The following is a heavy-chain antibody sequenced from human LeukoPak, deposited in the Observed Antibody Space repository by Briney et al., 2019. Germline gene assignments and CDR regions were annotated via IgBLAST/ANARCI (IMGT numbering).Heavy chain of an antibody. CDR2: IYHSGST. CDR3: AREGGYSGYPLDY. CDR1: GYSISSGYY. D-gene: IGHD5-12*01. Sequence: PSETLSLTCTVSGYSISSGYYWGWIRQPPGKGLEWIGSIYHSGSTYYDPSLKSRVTISVNTSKNQFSLKLSSVTAADTAAYYCAREGGYSGYPLDYWGQGTLVTVSS. V-gene: IGHV4-38-2*02. J-gene: IGHJ4*02.